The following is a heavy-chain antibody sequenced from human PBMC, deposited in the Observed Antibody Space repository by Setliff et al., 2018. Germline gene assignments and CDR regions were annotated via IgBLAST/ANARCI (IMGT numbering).Heavy chain of an antibody. J-gene: IGHJ3*02. CDR1: GGSISSSSHY. CDR3: ARRPTGPGAPFDI. V-gene: IGHV4-39*01. D-gene: IGHD3-10*01. CDR2: IHYNGNL. Sequence: SETLSLTCTVSGGSISSSSHYWGWIRQSPGEGLEWIANIHYNGNLYYNPSLKNRATISMDTSKIQFSLKLISVTAADTALYFCARRPTGPGAPFDIWGHGTMVTVSS.